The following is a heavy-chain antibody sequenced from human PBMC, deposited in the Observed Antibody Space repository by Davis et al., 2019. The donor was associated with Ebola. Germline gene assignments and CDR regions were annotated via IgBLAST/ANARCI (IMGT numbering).Heavy chain of an antibody. J-gene: IGHJ4*02. D-gene: IGHD1-7*01. CDR1: GFTVSSNY. CDR3: AKVELRGY. Sequence: GESLKISCAASGFTVSSNYMSWVRQAPGKGLEWVSAISGSGGSTYYADSVKGRFTISRDNSRNTLFLQMNSLRAEDTAVYYCAKVELRGYWGQGTLVTVSS. V-gene: IGHV3-23*01. CDR2: ISGSGGST.